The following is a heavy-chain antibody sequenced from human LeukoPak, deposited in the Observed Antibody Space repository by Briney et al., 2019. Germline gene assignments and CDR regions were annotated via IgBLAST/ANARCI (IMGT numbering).Heavy chain of an antibody. CDR1: GYTFPSHG. J-gene: IGHJ3*02. Sequence: ASVKVSCKASGYTFPSHGISWVRQAPGQGLEWMGWISAYNGNTNYEQKLQGRVTMTTDTSTSTASMELRSLRSDDTAVYYCARDQGRWLQSDAFDIWGQGAMVTVSS. V-gene: IGHV1-18*01. CDR2: ISAYNGNT. CDR3: ARDQGRWLQSDAFDI. D-gene: IGHD5-24*01.